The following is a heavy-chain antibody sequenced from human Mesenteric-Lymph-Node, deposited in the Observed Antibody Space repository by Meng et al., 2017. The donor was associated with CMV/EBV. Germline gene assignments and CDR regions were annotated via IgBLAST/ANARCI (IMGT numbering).Heavy chain of an antibody. D-gene: IGHD3-3*01. J-gene: IGHJ6*02. CDR3: ARMNDFWSGYDTRYYYYGVDI. V-gene: IGHV3-21*05. CDR1: GFTFSSYS. Sequence: GESLKISCAASGFTFSSYSMSWMRQAPGKGLEWVSYITSGTDTYYADSVKGRFTLSRDNAKNSLYLQMNSLRAEDTAVYYCARMNDFWSGYDTRYYYYGVDIWGQGTTVTVSS. CDR2: ITSGTDT.